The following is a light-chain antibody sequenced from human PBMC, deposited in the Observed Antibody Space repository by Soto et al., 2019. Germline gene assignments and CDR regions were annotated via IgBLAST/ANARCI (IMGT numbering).Light chain of an antibody. Sequence: QSALTQPASVSGLPGQSITLPCPGTSSDVGSYNLVSWYQQHPGKAPKLMIYEGSKRPSGVSKRFSGSKSGNAASLTSSGLQAEYEADYYCCSYAGSSTVLFGGGTNLTV. CDR2: EGS. V-gene: IGLV2-23*01. CDR1: SSDVGSYNL. CDR3: CSYAGSSTVL. J-gene: IGLJ2*01.